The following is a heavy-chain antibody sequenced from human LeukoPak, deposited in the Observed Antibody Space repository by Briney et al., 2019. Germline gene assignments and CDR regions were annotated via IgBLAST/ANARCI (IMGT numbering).Heavy chain of an antibody. CDR2: IESDGRTT. CDR1: GFTFSSFW. D-gene: IGHD3-22*01. V-gene: IGHV3-74*01. J-gene: IGHJ1*01. Sequence: GGSLRLSCAASGFTFSSFWMHWVRQAPGKGLVWVSRIESDGRTTSYADSVKGRFTISRDNAKSSLFLQLNSLRAEDTAVYYCARERGYYDNSGYLPTTYFQHWGQGTLVTVSS. CDR3: ARERGYYDNSGYLPTTYFQH.